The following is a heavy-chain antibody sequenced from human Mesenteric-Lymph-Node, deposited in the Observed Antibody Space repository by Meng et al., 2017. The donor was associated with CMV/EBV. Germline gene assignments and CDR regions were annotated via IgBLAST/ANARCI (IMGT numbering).Heavy chain of an antibody. CDR3: AGGYNWNSYYYYYGMDV. V-gene: IGHV3-21*01. CDR1: GFTFSSYS. D-gene: IGHD1-7*01. Sequence: GESLKISCAASGFTFSSYSINWVRQAPGKGLEWVSSISSSSSYIYYADSVKGRFTISRDNAKNSLYLQMNSLRAEDTAAYYCAGGYNWNSYYYYYGMDVWGQGTTVTVSS. CDR2: ISSSSSYI. J-gene: IGHJ6*02.